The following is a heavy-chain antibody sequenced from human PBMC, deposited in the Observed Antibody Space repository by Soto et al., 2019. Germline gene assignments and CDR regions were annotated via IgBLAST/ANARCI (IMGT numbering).Heavy chain of an antibody. Sequence: GASVKVSCKASGGTFSSYAISWVRQAPGQGLEWMGGIIPIFGTANYAQKFQGRVTITADESTSTAYMELSSLRSEDTAVYYCARAPMRYSSSWYIRVWGQGTLVTVSS. CDR1: GGTFSSYA. D-gene: IGHD6-13*01. CDR2: IIPIFGTA. V-gene: IGHV1-69*13. CDR3: ARAPMRYSSSWYIRV. J-gene: IGHJ4*02.